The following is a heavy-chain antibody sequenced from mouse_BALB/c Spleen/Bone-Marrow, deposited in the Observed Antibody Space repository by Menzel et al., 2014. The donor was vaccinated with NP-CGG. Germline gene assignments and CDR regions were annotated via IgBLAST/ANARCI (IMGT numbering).Heavy chain of an antibody. CDR1: GYTFTSYW. J-gene: IGHJ2*01. CDR2: INPSNGRT. V-gene: IGHV1S81*02. CDR3: ARRTTTVVATDY. D-gene: IGHD1-1*01. Sequence: VKLQESGAELVKPRASVKLSCKASGYTFTSYWMHWVKQRPGQGLEWIGEINPSNGRTNYNEKFKSKATLTVDKSSSTAHMQLSSLTSEDSAVYYCARRTTTVVATDYWGQGTTLTVSS.